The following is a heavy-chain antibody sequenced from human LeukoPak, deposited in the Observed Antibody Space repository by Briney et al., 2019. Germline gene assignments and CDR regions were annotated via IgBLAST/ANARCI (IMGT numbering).Heavy chain of an antibody. D-gene: IGHD6-6*01. CDR3: AKDEYSIALGAFDM. J-gene: IGHJ3*02. Sequence: GGSLRLSCEASGFTFSSYAMSWSRQAPGKGLEWVSAISGSGGSTYYADSVKGRFTISRDNSKNTLYLQMNSLRAEDTAVYYCAKDEYSIALGAFDMWGQGTMVTVSS. CDR2: ISGSGGST. V-gene: IGHV3-23*01. CDR1: GFTFSSYA.